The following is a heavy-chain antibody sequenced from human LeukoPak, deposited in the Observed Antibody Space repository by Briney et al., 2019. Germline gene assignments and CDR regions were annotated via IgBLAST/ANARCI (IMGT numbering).Heavy chain of an antibody. D-gene: IGHD1-26*01. CDR1: GFTFSSYA. CDR3: AKDRVGWELLLDALDY. V-gene: IGHV3-23*01. CDR2: ISGSGGST. Sequence: GGSLRPSCAASGFTFSSYAMSWVRQAPGKGLEWVSAISGSGGSTYYADSVKGRFTIPRDNSKNTLYLQMNSLRAEDTAVYYCAKDRVGWELLLDALDYWGQGTLVTVSS. J-gene: IGHJ4*02.